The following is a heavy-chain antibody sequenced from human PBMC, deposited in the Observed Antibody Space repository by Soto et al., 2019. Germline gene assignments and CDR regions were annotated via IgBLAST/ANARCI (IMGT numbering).Heavy chain of an antibody. D-gene: IGHD6-13*01. V-gene: IGHV3-13*01. CDR1: GFTFSSYD. CDR3: ARAGSSIYMDV. Sequence: PGGSLRLSCAASGFTFSSYDMHWVRQATGKGLEWVSAIGTAGDTYYPGSVKGRFTISRENAKNSLYLQMNSLRAGDTAVYYCARAGSSIYMDVWGQGTTVTVPS. CDR2: IGTAGDT. J-gene: IGHJ6*03.